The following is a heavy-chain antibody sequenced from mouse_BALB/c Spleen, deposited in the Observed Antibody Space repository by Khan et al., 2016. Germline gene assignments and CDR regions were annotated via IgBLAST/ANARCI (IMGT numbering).Heavy chain of an antibody. Sequence: QIQLVQSGPELKKPGETVKISCKASGYTFTNYGMNWVKQAPGKGLKWMGWINTNTGEPTYAEEFKGRFAFSMETSASTAYLQINNLKNEDTATYFCARDFDYWGQGTTLAVSS. J-gene: IGHJ2*01. CDR3: ARDFDY. V-gene: IGHV9-3*02. CDR1: GYTFTNYG. CDR2: INTNTGEP.